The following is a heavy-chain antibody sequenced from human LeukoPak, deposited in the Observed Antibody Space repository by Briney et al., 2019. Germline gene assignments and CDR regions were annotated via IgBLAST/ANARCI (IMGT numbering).Heavy chain of an antibody. CDR3: AKGTGRYWTFFDY. V-gene: IGHV3-9*01. J-gene: IGHJ4*02. CDR1: GFTFDDCA. D-gene: IGHD1-26*01. Sequence: GGSLRLSCAASGFTFDDCAMHWVRQASGKGLEWVSGISWNSGSIDYVESVKGRFTISRDNAKNSLFLQMNSLRPEDTALYYCAKGTGRYWTFFDYWGQGTLVTVSS. CDR2: ISWNSGSI.